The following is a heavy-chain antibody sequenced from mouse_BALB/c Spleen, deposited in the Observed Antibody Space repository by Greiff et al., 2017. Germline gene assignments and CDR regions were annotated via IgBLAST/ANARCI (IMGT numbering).Heavy chain of an antibody. Sequence: LVESGAELVRPGSSVKISCKASGYAFSSYWMNWVKQRPGQGLEWIGQIYPGDGDTNYNGKFKGKATLTADKSSSTAYMQLSSLTSEDSAVYFCARSVYYGYDDFDYWGQGTTLTVSS. CDR3: ARSVYYGYDDFDY. CDR1: GYAFSSYW. V-gene: IGHV1-80*01. CDR2: IYPGDGDT. J-gene: IGHJ2*01. D-gene: IGHD2-2*01.